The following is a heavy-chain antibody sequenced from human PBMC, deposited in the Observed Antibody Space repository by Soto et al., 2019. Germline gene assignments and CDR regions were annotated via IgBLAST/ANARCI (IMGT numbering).Heavy chain of an antibody. CDR1: GYGFPSYW. CDR2: IDPSDSYT. D-gene: IGHD2-21*01. CDR3: SGSVGGGDRDY. J-gene: IGHJ4*02. V-gene: IGHV5-10-1*01. Sequence: PREPLKISCPGSGYGFPSYWISWVRQTPGRGLEWMGRIDPSDSYTNYSASFESHVTISAEKSISTAYLQWSSLKASDTAVYYCSGSVGGGDRDYWGQGTLVTVSS.